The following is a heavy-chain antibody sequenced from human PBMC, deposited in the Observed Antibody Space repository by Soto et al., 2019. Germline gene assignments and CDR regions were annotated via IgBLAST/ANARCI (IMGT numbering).Heavy chain of an antibody. D-gene: IGHD4-17*01. J-gene: IGHJ4*02. CDR1: GFTFSLFG. Sequence: QVQLVESGGDVVQPGRSLRLSCAVSGFTFSLFGMHWVHQAPGKGLEWVAFISYEGRNKYYADSVKGRFTISRDNSKNTLSLQMDSLRPEDTAVYYCAKGRDSTLLRWQYFDNWGQGTQVTVSS. CDR3: AKGRDSTLLRWQYFDN. V-gene: IGHV3-30*18. CDR2: ISYEGRNK.